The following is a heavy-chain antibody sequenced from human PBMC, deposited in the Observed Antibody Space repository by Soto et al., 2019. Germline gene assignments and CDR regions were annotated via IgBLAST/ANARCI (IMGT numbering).Heavy chain of an antibody. CDR3: ARDHHYYGSGSPDAFDI. CDR2: IDTSGTKI. Sequence: GGSLRLSCAASGYTFSDYYMSWIRQAPGKGLEWISYIDTSGTKIYYADSVKGRFTITRDNAKNSLYLQMNSLRDEDTAVYYCARDHHYYGSGSPDAFDIWGQGTMVTVSS. J-gene: IGHJ3*02. V-gene: IGHV3-11*04. D-gene: IGHD3-10*01. CDR1: GYTFSDYY.